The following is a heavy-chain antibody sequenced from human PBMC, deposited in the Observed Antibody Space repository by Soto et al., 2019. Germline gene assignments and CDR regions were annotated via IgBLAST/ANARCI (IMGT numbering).Heavy chain of an antibody. CDR1: RVAFSKFI. CDR3: AKVRYSSPMGYYYGMDV. J-gene: IGHJ6*02. V-gene: IGHV1-69*01. CDR2: IIPIFGTA. D-gene: IGHD6-19*01. Sequence: QAQLEQSGGEVKKPGSSVKVSCKASRVAFSKFIVTWVRQAPGLGLEWLGGIIPIFGTANYAQKFQGRVTITADESTSTSYMEVNNLRSEDTAVYYCAKVRYSSPMGYYYGMDVWGQGTTGTVSS.